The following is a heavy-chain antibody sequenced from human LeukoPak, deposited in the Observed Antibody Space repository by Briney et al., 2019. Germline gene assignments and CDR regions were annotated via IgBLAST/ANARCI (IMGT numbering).Heavy chain of an antibody. V-gene: IGHV3-23*01. CDR1: GFTFSSYG. Sequence: GGSLRLSCAASGFTFSSYGMHWVRQAPGKGLEWVSAISGSGGSTYYADSVKGRFTISRDNSKNTLYLQMNSLRAEDTAVYYCAKDGLAAAGTGSGYWGQGTLVTVSS. D-gene: IGHD6-13*01. J-gene: IGHJ4*02. CDR2: ISGSGGST. CDR3: AKDGLAAAGTGSGY.